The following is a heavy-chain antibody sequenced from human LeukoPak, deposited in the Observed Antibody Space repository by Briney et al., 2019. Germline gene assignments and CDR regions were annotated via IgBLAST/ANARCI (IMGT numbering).Heavy chain of an antibody. J-gene: IGHJ6*02. CDR1: VGTFSSYT. Sequence: SVKVSCKASVGTFSSYTISCVRQAPGQGLEWSVRIIPILGIANYAQKFQGRVTITADKSTSTAYMELSSLRSEDTAVYYCARDPGAGIAVSGRYYGMDVWGQGTTVTVSS. V-gene: IGHV1-69*04. CDR3: ARDPGAGIAVSGRYYGMDV. D-gene: IGHD6-19*01. CDR2: IIPILGIA.